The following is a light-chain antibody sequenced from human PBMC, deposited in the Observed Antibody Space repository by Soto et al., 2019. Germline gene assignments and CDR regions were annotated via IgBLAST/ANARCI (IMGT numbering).Light chain of an antibody. Sequence: DFPMTQSPSTLSASVGDRVTITCRASQSATNWLAWYQQKPGKAPNLLIYDASRLQSGIPSRFSGSGSGTEFTLTISSLQPDDFATYYCQQYTTYPYTFGQGNKLEIK. CDR3: QQYTTYPYT. V-gene: IGKV1-5*01. CDR1: QSATNW. CDR2: DAS. J-gene: IGKJ2*01.